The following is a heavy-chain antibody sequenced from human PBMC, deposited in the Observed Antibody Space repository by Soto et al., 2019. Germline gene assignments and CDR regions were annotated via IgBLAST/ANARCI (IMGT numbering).Heavy chain of an antibody. CDR3: ARSIVVVTALDY. CDR2: INAGNGNT. D-gene: IGHD2-21*02. V-gene: IGHV1-3*01. Sequence: EASLKVSCKASGYTFTSYAMHWVRQAPGQRLEWMGWINAGNGNTKYSQKFQGRVTITRDTSASTAYMELSSLRSEDTAVYYCARSIVVVTALDYWGQGTLVTVSS. J-gene: IGHJ4*02. CDR1: GYTFTSYA.